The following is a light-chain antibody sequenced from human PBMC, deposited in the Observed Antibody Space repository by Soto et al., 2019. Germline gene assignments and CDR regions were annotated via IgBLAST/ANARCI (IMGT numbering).Light chain of an antibody. V-gene: IGKV3-20*01. CDR3: QQYGSSPIT. CDR2: GAS. Sequence: EIVLTQSPGTLSLSPGERATLSCRASQSVSSSYLAWYQQKPGQAPRLLIYGASSRATGITDRFSGSGSGTDFTLTISRLEAEDFGVYYCQQYGSSPITFGQGTRLEIK. J-gene: IGKJ5*01. CDR1: QSVSSSY.